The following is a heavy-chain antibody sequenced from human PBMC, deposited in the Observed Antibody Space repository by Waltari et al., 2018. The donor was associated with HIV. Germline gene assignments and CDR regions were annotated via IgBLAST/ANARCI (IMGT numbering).Heavy chain of an antibody. D-gene: IGHD2-15*01. CDR2: ISGRGGST. V-gene: IGHV3-23*01. J-gene: IGHJ3*02. CDR1: GFTFSSYA. Sequence: EVQLLESGGGLVQPGGSLRLSCAASGFTFSSYAMSWVRQAPGKGLEWVSAISGRGGSTDYADSVKGRFTISRDNSKNTLYLQMNSLRAEDTAVYYCARVVAALRDAFDIWGQGTMVTVSS. CDR3: ARVVAALRDAFDI.